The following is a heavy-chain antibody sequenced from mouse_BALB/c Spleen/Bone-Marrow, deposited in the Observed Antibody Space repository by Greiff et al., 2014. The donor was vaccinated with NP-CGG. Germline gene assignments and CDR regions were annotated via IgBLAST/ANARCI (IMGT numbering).Heavy chain of an antibody. D-gene: IGHD1-1*01. CDR3: ARSQTHYYGSSPFDY. Sequence: DVKLVESGGGLVQPGGSRKLSCAASGFTFSSFGMHWVRQAPEKGLEWVAYISSGSSTIYYADTVKGRFTISRDNPKNTLFLQMTSLRSEDTAMYYCARSQTHYYGSSPFDYWGRGTTLTVSS. CDR1: GFTFSSFG. V-gene: IGHV5-17*02. J-gene: IGHJ2*01. CDR2: ISSGSSTI.